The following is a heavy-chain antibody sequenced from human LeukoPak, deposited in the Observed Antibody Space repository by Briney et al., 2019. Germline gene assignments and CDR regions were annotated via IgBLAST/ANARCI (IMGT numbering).Heavy chain of an antibody. Sequence: SETLSLTCTVSGGSISSSSYYWGWIRQPPGKRLEWIGSIYYSGSTYYNPSLKSRVTISVDTSKNQFPLKLSSVTAADTAVYYCARQGIAVAGDFDYWGQGTLVTVSS. CDR1: GGSISSSSYY. D-gene: IGHD6-19*01. CDR3: ARQGIAVAGDFDY. J-gene: IGHJ4*02. V-gene: IGHV4-39*01. CDR2: IYYSGST.